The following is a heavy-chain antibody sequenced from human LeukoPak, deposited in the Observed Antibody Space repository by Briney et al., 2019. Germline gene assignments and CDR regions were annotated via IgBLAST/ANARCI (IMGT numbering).Heavy chain of an antibody. CDR1: GYTFTSYG. D-gene: IGHD3-22*01. CDR2: ISAYNGNT. Sequence: ASVKVSCKASGYTFTSYGISWVRQAPGQGLEWMGWISAYNGNTNYAQKLQGRVTMTTDTSTSTAYMELRSLRSDDTAVYYCARRYYYDSSGYYGNWFDPWGQGTLVTVSS. V-gene: IGHV1-18*01. CDR3: ARRYYYDSSGYYGNWFDP. J-gene: IGHJ5*02.